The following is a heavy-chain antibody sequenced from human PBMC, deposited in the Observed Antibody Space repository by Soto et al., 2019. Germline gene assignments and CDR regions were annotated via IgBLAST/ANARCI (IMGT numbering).Heavy chain of an antibody. CDR3: ASARGGGGY. CDR2: IYSGGYT. CDR1: GFTVSNNY. V-gene: IGHV3-53*01. J-gene: IGHJ4*02. D-gene: IGHD3-10*01. Sequence: EVQLVESGGGLIQPGGSLRLSCAVSGFTVSNNYMSWVRQAPGKGLEGVSVIYSGGYTAYGDSVKGRFTISRDNSKNNLYLQINSLGPAAAAVYYCASARGGGGYWGQGTLVTVSS.